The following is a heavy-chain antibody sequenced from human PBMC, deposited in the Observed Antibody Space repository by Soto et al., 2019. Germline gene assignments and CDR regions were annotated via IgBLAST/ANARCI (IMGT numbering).Heavy chain of an antibody. CDR2: IYWDDDK. Sequence: SGPTLVNPTQTLTLTCTFSGFSLSTSGVGVGWIRQPPGKALEWLALIYWDDDKRYSPSLKSRLTITKDTCKNQVVLTMTNMDPVDTATYYCALRTGYSRFNWFDPWGQGTLVTVSS. V-gene: IGHV2-5*02. CDR3: ALRTGYSRFNWFDP. D-gene: IGHD6-13*01. J-gene: IGHJ5*02. CDR1: GFSLSTSGVG.